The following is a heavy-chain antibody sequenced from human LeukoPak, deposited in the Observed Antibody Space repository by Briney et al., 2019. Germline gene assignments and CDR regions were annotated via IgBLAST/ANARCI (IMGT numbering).Heavy chain of an antibody. D-gene: IGHD6-13*01. J-gene: IGHJ4*02. V-gene: IGHV3-23*01. CDR3: AKDDKSYLASAGTTDY. CDR2: ITGSGGST. CDR1: GFTFSDYA. Sequence: SGGSLRLSCAASGFTFSDYAMSWVRQAPGKGLEWVSMITGSGGSTYFADSVKGRFTISRDNSKSTLYLQMNSLRAEDTALYYCAKDDKSYLASAGTTDYLGQGTLVTVSS.